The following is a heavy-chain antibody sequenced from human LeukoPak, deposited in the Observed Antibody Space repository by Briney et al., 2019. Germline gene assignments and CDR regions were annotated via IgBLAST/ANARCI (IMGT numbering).Heavy chain of an antibody. CDR2: MSYSGST. D-gene: IGHD3-16*01. Sequence: PSETLSLTCTVSGGSIRNYYWNWIRQPPGKGLEWIGYMSYSGSTNYNPSLKSRVTILVDTSKNQFSLKLSSVTAADTAVYYCARHIAFGGYLDYWGQGTQVTVSS. V-gene: IGHV4-59*01. CDR3: ARHIAFGGYLDY. CDR1: GGSIRNYY. J-gene: IGHJ4*02.